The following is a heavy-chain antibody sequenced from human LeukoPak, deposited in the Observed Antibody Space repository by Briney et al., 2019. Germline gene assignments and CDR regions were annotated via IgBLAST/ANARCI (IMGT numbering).Heavy chain of an antibody. CDR1: GFTFSSYA. D-gene: IGHD6-13*01. CDR3: AESSVPPGYSSSWYLN. J-gene: IGHJ4*02. V-gene: IGHV3-23*01. CDR2: ISGSGGST. Sequence: GGSLRLSCAASGFTFSSYAMSWVRQAPGKGLEWVSAISGSGGSTYYADSVKGRFTISRDNSKNTLYLQMNSLRAEDTAVYYCAESSVPPGYSSSWYLNWGQGTLVTVSS.